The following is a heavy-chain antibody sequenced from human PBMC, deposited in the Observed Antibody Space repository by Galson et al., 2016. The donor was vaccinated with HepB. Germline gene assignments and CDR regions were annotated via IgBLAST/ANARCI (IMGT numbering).Heavy chain of an antibody. J-gene: IGHJ4*02. V-gene: IGHV3-33*06. D-gene: IGHD3-22*01. CDR1: GFTFSDYA. CDR3: AKGIGYYDRTGYDNFDH. CDR2: IWSHGGNK. Sequence: SLRLSCAASGFTFSDYAMHWVRQAPGKGLEWVAIIWSHGGNKYYADSVKGRFSISRDNSKNTLYLQMNSLRAEDTALYYCAKGIGYYDRTGYDNFDHWGQGTLVTVSS.